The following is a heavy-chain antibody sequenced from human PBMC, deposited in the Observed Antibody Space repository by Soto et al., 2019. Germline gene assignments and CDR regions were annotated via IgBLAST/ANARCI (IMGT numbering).Heavy chain of an antibody. CDR2: MSHSGGT. CDR3: ARVERGTATTVVDAFDI. CDR1: GGFVSSGSYY. D-gene: IGHD1-1*01. Sequence: QVQLQQWGAGLLKPSETLSLTCAVYGGFVSSGSYYWSWIRQPPGKGLEWIGEMSHSGGTNFNPSPKSRVTISVDTSKNQFSLKMSSVTAADTALYYCARVERGTATTVVDAFDIWGPGTMVTVSS. J-gene: IGHJ3*02. V-gene: IGHV4-34*01.